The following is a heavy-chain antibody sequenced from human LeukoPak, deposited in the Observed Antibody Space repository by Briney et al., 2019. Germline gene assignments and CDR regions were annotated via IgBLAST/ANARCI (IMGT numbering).Heavy chain of an antibody. CDR3: AREGVRDDYYYYYGMDV. V-gene: IGHV1-2*02. J-gene: IGHJ6*02. D-gene: IGHD3-10*01. CDR2: INPNSSGT. CDR1: GYTFTGYY. Sequence: ASVKVSCKASGYTFTGYYMHWVRQAPGQGLEWMGWINPNSSGTNYAQKFQGRVTMTRDTSISTAYMELSRLRSDDTAVYYCAREGVRDDYYYYYGMDVWGQGTTVTVSS.